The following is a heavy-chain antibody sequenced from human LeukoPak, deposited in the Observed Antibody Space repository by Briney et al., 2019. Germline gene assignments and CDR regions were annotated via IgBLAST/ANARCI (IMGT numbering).Heavy chain of an antibody. D-gene: IGHD2-2*01. J-gene: IGHJ6*02. Sequence: GASVKVSYKVSGYTLTELSMHWVRQAPGKGLEWMGGFDPEDGETIYAQKFQGRVTMTEDTSTDTAYMELSSLRSEDTAVYYCATAGTAVVPAANYYYYGMDVWGQGTTVTVSS. CDR1: GYTLTELS. CDR3: ATAGTAVVPAANYYYYGMDV. CDR2: FDPEDGET. V-gene: IGHV1-24*01.